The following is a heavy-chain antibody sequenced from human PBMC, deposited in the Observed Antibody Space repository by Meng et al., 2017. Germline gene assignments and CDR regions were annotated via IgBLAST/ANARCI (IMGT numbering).Heavy chain of an antibody. CDR2: IYYSGST. V-gene: IGHV4-61*01. D-gene: IGHD2-2*01. J-gene: IGHJ6*02. CDR3: ASQLAYYYYGMDV. CDR1: GGSVSSGSYY. Sequence: ESLKISCTVSGGSVSSGSYYWSWIRQPPGKGLEWIGYIYYSGSTNYNPSLKSRVTISVDTSKNQFSLKLSSVTAADTAVYCCASQLAYYYYGMDVWGQGTTVTVSS.